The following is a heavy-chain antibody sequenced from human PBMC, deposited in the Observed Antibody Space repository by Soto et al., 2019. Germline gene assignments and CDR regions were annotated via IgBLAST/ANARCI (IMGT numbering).Heavy chain of an antibody. D-gene: IGHD6-13*01. V-gene: IGHV3-21*01. CDR2: ISGSGGYI. Sequence: VGSLRLSCEGSGFTFSSYSMNWVRQAPGKGLEWVSSISGSGGYIYYADSVKGRFTISRDNAKNSLYLQMTSLRDEDAALYYCARDRQSTPWYAADYWGQGSLVTVSS. CDR3: ARDRQSTPWYAADY. J-gene: IGHJ4*02. CDR1: GFTFSSYS.